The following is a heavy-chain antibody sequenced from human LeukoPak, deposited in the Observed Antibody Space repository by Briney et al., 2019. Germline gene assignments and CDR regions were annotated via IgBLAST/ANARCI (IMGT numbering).Heavy chain of an antibody. CDR1: GGTFSSYD. Sequence: ASVKVSCKASGGTFSSYDINWVRQATGQGLEWMGWMSPNSGNTGYAQKFQGRVTMTRDTSISTAYMELTSLRSEDTAVYYCVRGPPNWGFDYWGQGTLVTVSS. CDR2: MSPNSGNT. V-gene: IGHV1-8*02. J-gene: IGHJ4*02. CDR3: VRGPPNWGFDY. D-gene: IGHD7-27*01.